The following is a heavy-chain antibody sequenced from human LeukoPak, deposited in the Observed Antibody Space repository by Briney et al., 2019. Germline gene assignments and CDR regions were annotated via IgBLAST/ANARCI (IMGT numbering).Heavy chain of an antibody. D-gene: IGHD3-10*01. CDR2: ISSNGGST. CDR3: AIGGTYGSGS. V-gene: IGHV3-64*04. CDR1: GFTFSSYA. Sequence: PGGSLRLSCSASGFTFSSYAMHWVRQAPGKGLEYVSAISSNGGSTYYADSVKGRFTISRDNAKNTVYLQMNSLRAEDTAVYYCAIGGTYGSGSWGQGTLVTVSS. J-gene: IGHJ4*02.